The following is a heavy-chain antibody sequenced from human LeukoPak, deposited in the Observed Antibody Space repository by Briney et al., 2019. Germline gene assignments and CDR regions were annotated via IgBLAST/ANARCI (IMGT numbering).Heavy chain of an antibody. CDR3: ARGSMIVVVFDAFDI. D-gene: IGHD3-22*01. V-gene: IGHV1-18*01. J-gene: IGHJ3*02. CDR2: ISAYNGNT. Sequence: ASVTVSCTASGYTFTSYGITWVRQAPGQGLEWMGWISAYNGNTNYAQKLQGRVTMTTDTSTSTAYMELRSLRSDDTAVYYCARGSMIVVVFDAFDIWGQGTMVTVSS. CDR1: GYTFTSYG.